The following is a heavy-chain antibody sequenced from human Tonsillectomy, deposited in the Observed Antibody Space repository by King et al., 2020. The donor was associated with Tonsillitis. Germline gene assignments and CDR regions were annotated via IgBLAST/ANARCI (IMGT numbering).Heavy chain of an antibody. V-gene: IGHV4-39*02. J-gene: IGHJ6*02. D-gene: IGHD1-26*01. CDR1: SGSIINTSYS. CDR3: ARSGDRFSAPSPAYSFAAMDV. CDR2: LTYRGKI. Sequence: QLQLQESGPGLVKPSETLSITCTVSSGSIINTSYSWAWIRQSPGRGLEWIGSLTYRGKILYNLSLRSRVSVSLDPSKIHFSLKLTSVTPTDTAVYYCARSGDRFSAPSPAYSFAAMDVWGQGTTVTVSS.